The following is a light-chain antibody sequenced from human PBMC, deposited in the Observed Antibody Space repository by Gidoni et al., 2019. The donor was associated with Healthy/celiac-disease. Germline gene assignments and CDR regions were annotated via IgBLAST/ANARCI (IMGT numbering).Light chain of an antibody. Sequence: DIQMTQSPSTLSASVGDRVTITCRASQSISSWLAWYQQKPGKAPKLLIYKASSLESGVPSRFSGSGSGKEFTLNISSLEPDDFATYYCQQYNSYLVTFGQGTKLGIK. CDR2: KAS. V-gene: IGKV1-5*03. CDR1: QSISSW. CDR3: QQYNSYLVT. J-gene: IGKJ2*01.